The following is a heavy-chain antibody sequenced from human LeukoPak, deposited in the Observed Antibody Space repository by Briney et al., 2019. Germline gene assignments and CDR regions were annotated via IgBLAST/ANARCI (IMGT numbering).Heavy chain of an antibody. J-gene: IGHJ6*02. CDR1: GGTFSSYG. Sequence: SCKASGGTFSSYGMHWVRQAPGKGLEWVAVIWYDGSNKYYADSVKGRFTISRDNSKNTLYLQMNSLRAEDTAVYYCARDYYYYYYGMDVWGQGTTVTVSS. CDR3: ARDYYYYYYGMDV. CDR2: IWYDGSNK. V-gene: IGHV3-33*01.